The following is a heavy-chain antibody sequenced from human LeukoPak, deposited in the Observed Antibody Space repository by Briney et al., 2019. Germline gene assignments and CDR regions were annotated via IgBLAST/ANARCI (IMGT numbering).Heavy chain of an antibody. CDR1: GYTFTGYY. J-gene: IGHJ1*01. Sequence: ASVKVSCKASGYTFTGYYMHWVRQAPGQGLEWMGWINPNSGGTNYAQKFQGRVTMTRDTSISTAYMERSRLRSDDTAVYYCARALRNAEYFQHWGQGTLVTVSS. V-gene: IGHV1-2*02. CDR3: ARALRNAEYFQH. CDR2: INPNSGGT.